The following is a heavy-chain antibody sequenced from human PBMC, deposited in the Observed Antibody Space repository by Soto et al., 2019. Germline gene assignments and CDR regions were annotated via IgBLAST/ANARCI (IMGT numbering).Heavy chain of an antibody. D-gene: IGHD6-19*01. J-gene: IGHJ4*02. V-gene: IGHV4-4*02. CDR2: VFHTGTT. CDR3: ARRAGWYAVHS. Sequence: QVQLQESGPGLVKPSGTLSLTCAVSGDSVSSPYWWCWVRQPPGKGLEWIGEVFHTGTTSYNPSLWSRVTISMDKSNNQFSLDLSSVTAADTAVYYCARRAGWYAVHSWGPGTLVVVSS. CDR1: GDSVSSPYW.